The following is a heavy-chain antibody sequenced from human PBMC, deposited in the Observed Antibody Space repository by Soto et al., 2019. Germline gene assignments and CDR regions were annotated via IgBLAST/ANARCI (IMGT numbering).Heavy chain of an antibody. J-gene: IGHJ6*02. CDR2: IYSNGDT. Sequence: SETLSLTCSVASGSMNTGGYYWSWIRQHPGKGLEWIGYIYSNGDTYYNPSLKSRVTISIDTSNNQLSLNLTSVTAADTAVYYCARRGGSSSRYYYYALDVWGLGTTVTVSS. V-gene: IGHV4-31*03. CDR3: ARRGGSSSRYYYYALDV. D-gene: IGHD6-6*01. CDR1: SGSMNTGGYY.